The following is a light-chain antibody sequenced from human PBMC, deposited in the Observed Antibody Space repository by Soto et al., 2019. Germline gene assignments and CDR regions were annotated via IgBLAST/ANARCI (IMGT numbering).Light chain of an antibody. J-gene: IGKJ2*01. CDR3: QQFNSYPRT. CDR1: QGISSA. CDR2: NAS. Sequence: AIQLTQSPSSLSASVGDRVTITCRASQGISSALAWYQQKPGKAPKLLIYNASSLESGVPSRFCGSGSGTDFTLTISSRQPEDFATYCCQQFNSYPRTFGQGTKLEIK. V-gene: IGKV1-13*02.